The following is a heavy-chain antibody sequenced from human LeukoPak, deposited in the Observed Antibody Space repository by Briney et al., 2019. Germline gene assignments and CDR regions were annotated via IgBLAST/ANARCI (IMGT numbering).Heavy chain of an antibody. CDR3: AKDPGPHCGGDCHYFDY. J-gene: IGHJ4*02. CDR2: INSDGSST. CDR1: GFTFSSYW. D-gene: IGHD2-21*01. Sequence: PGGSLRPSCAASGFTFSSYWMHWVRQAPGKGLVWVSRINSDGSSTSYADSVKGRFTISRDNAKNTLYLQMNSLRAEDTAVYYCAKDPGPHCGGDCHYFDYWGQGTLVTVSS. V-gene: IGHV3-74*01.